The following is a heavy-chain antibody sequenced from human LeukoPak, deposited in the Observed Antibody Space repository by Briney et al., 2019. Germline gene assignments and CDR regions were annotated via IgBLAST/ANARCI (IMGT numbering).Heavy chain of an antibody. CDR2: IIPIFGTA. V-gene: IGHV1-69*13. CDR3: ARALGGYYGSGSYYNVSYYGMDV. D-gene: IGHD3-10*01. Sequence: SVKVSCKASGGTFSSYAISWVRQAPGQGLEWMGGIIPIFGTANYAQKFQGRVTITADESTSTAYMELSSLRSEDTAVYYCARALGGYYGSGSYYNVSYYGMDVWGKGTTVTVSS. CDR1: GGTFSSYA. J-gene: IGHJ6*04.